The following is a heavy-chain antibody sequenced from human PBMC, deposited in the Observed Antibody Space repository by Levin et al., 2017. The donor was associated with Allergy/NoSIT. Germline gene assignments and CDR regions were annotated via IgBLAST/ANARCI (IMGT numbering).Heavy chain of an antibody. D-gene: IGHD7-27*01. CDR1: GFRFNTYW. CDR3: ARDGNWGPGKICDP. J-gene: IGHJ5*02. V-gene: IGHV3-7*01. Sequence: TGGSLRLSCAASGFRFNTYWMTWVRQVPGKGLEWVANIRDDGSEKYYVESVKGRFTISRDNAKNSLYLQMDRLRAEDTAVYYCARDGNWGPGKICDPWGQGTLVTVSS. CDR2: IRDDGSEK.